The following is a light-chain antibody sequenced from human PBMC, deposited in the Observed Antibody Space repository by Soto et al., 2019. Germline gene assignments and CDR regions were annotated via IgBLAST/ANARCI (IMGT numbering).Light chain of an antibody. V-gene: IGKV3-20*01. CDR2: GAS. CDR1: QSVSSSY. CDR3: QQYCSSPWT. Sequence: EIVLTQSPGTLSLSPGERATLSCRASQSVSSSYLAWYQQKPGQAPRLLIYGASSRATGIPDKFSGSVSGTDFTLTISRLDPEYFAVYYCQQYCSSPWTLGQGTKVEIK. J-gene: IGKJ1*01.